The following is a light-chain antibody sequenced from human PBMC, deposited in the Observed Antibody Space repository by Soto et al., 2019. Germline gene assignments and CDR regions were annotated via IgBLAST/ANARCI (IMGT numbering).Light chain of an antibody. V-gene: IGLV2-14*03. J-gene: IGLJ1*01. CDR2: EVS. Sequence: QSALTQPASVSGSPGQSITISCTGTSSDVGAYDYVSWYQQHPDKAPKLMIYEVSNRPSGVSNRFSGSKSVNTATLTISGLQAYDEADYYCSSYTSSSTRVFGTGTKVTVL. CDR3: SSYTSSSTRV. CDR1: SSDVGAYDY.